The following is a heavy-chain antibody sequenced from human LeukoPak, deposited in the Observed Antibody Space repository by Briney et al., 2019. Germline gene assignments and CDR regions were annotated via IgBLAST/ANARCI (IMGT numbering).Heavy chain of an antibody. CDR2: ISGSGDST. V-gene: IGHV3-23*01. CDR3: ARGHTALDY. J-gene: IGHJ4*02. D-gene: IGHD5-18*01. CDR1: GFTFSSYA. Sequence: GGSLRLSCAASGFTFSSYAMSWVRQAPGKGLEWVSAISGSGDSTYYADSVKGRFTISRDNAKKSLYLQMNSLRAEDTAVYYCARGHTALDYWGQGTLVTVSS.